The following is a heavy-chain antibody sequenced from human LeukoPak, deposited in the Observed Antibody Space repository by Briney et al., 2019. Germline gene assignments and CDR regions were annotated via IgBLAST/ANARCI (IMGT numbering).Heavy chain of an antibody. CDR3: ARDLSRGFDY. CDR2: IYYSAST. D-gene: IGHD3-10*01. Sequence: SETLSLTCTVSGGSISSHYWSWIRQPPGKGLEWVGYIYYSASTNYNPSLKSRVTISVDTSKKQFSLKLTSVTAADTAVYYCARDLSRGFDYWGQGTLVTVSS. V-gene: IGHV4-59*11. CDR1: GGSISSHY. J-gene: IGHJ4*02.